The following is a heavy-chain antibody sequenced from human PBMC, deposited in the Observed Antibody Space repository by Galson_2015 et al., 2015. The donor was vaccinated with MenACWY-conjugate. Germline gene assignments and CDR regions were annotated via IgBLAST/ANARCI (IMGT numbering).Heavy chain of an antibody. J-gene: IGHJ6*02. CDR2: IIPIFGTA. Sequence: SVKVSCKASGGTFSSYAISWVRQAPGQGLEWMGGIIPIFGTANYAQKFQGRVTITADESTSTAYMELSSLRSEDTAVYYCARDGDDSSGYYYPDWLNLDVWGQGTTVTVSS. D-gene: IGHD3-22*01. CDR3: ARDGDDSSGYYYPDWLNLDV. CDR1: GGTFSSYA. V-gene: IGHV1-69*13.